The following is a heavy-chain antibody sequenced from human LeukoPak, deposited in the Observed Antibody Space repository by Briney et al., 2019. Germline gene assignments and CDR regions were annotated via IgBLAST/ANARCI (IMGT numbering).Heavy chain of an antibody. Sequence: GESLRLSCAASGFTFSSYGMHWVRQAPGKGLEWVAVIWYDGSNKYYADSVKGRFTISRDNSKNTLYLQMNSLRAEDTAVYYCAKDKYYYGSGTYYPDLTFDYWGQGTLVTVSS. CDR1: GFTFSSYG. J-gene: IGHJ4*02. V-gene: IGHV3-33*06. D-gene: IGHD3-10*01. CDR3: AKDKYYYGSGTYYPDLTFDY. CDR2: IWYDGSNK.